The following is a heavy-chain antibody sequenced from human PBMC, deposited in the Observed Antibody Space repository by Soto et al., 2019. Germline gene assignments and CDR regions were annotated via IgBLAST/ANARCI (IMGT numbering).Heavy chain of an antibody. CDR1: GGSVTSGGHS. V-gene: IGHV4-30-2*01. Sequence: LSLTCVVSGGSVTSGGHSWSWIRQAPGKGLEWVGSIYQSKSAYYNPSLRSRVAISVDRSNNQVSLRMTSVTAADTAIYYCARGDTRLGELSHDYWGQGTLVTVSS. CDR3: ARGDTRLGELSHDY. J-gene: IGHJ4*02. D-gene: IGHD3-16*02. CDR2: IYQSKSA.